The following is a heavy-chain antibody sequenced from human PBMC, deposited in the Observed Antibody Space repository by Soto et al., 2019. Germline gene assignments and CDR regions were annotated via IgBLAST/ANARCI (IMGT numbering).Heavy chain of an antibody. D-gene: IGHD6-13*01. V-gene: IGHV4-30-2*01. CDR2: IYHSGST. CDR1: GGSISSGGYS. J-gene: IGHJ6*01. Sequence: SETLSLTCAVSGGSISSGGYSWSWIRHPPGKGLEWIGYIYHSGSTYYNPSLKSRVTISVDRSKNQFSLKLSSVTAADTAVYYCAVSLANSWYYYRMAVWGQGTTV. CDR3: AVSLANSWYYYRMAV.